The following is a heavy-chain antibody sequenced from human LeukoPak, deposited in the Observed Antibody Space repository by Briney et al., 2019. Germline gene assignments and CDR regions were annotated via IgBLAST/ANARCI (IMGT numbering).Heavy chain of an antibody. J-gene: IGHJ4*02. Sequence: SVKVSCKASGGTFSSYAISWVRQAPGQGLEWMGRIIPILGIANYAQKFQGRVTMTEDTSTDTAYMELSSLRSEDTAVYYCATPGIYVWGSYRLDYWGQGTLVTVSS. D-gene: IGHD3-16*02. CDR1: GGTFSSYA. CDR3: ATPGIYVWGSYRLDY. CDR2: IIPILGIA. V-gene: IGHV1-69*04.